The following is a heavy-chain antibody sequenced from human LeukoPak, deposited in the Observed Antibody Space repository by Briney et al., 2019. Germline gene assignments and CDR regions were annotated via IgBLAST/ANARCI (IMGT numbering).Heavy chain of an antibody. V-gene: IGHV3-23*01. CDR3: AKDYYSSWYYFDY. Sequence: PGGSLRFSCAASGFTFSSYAVSWVRQAPGKGLEWVSAISGSGGSTYYADSVKGRFTISRDNSKNTLYLQMNSLRAEDTAVYYCAKDYYSSWYYFDYWGQGTLVTVSS. J-gene: IGHJ4*02. CDR1: GFTFSSYA. D-gene: IGHD6-13*01. CDR2: ISGSGGST.